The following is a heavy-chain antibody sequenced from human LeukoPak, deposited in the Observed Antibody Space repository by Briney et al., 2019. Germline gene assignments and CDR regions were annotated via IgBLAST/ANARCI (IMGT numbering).Heavy chain of an antibody. Sequence: PSETLSLTCAVYGGSFSGYYWSWILQPPGKGLEWIGEINHSGSTNYNPSLKSRVTISVDTSKNQFSLKLSSVTAADTAVYYCARDAAAAGYYDYYTDVWGKGTTVTVSS. J-gene: IGHJ6*03. V-gene: IGHV4-34*01. CDR2: INHSGST. CDR3: ARDAAAAGYYDYYTDV. D-gene: IGHD6-13*01. CDR1: GGSFSGYY.